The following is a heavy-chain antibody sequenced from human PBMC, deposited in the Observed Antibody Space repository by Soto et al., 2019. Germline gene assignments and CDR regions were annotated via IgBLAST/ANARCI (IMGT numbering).Heavy chain of an antibody. V-gene: IGHV3-23*01. CDR3: AKASGESYTGSRVFDY. J-gene: IGHJ4*02. CDR1: GFTFSSYS. CDR2: ITNTGVDT. Sequence: GGSLRLSGAASGFTFSSYSISWVRQAPWKGLEWVSIITNTGVDTLDADSVKGRFTISRDNSKNTLYLQMNSLRAEDAAIYYCAKASGESYTGSRVFDYCGQGTRVPFSS. D-gene: IGHD3-10*01.